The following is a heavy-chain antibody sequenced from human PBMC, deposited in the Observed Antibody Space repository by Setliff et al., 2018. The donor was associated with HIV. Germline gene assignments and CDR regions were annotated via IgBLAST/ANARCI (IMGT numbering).Heavy chain of an antibody. Sequence: SETLSLTCTVSGVSVRSGDHWSWVRQAPGKGLELTGYFSYTDEPYINYLEYFNPSLKSRLGITLDKPRNQFSLKLTSVTAADTAVYYCGRARSSWYNTSPYYFDSWGQGTLVTVSS. J-gene: IGHJ4*02. D-gene: IGHD1-20*01. CDR2: FSYTDEP. CDR1: GVSVRSGDH. CDR3: GRARSSWYNTSPYYFDS. V-gene: IGHV4-30-4*08.